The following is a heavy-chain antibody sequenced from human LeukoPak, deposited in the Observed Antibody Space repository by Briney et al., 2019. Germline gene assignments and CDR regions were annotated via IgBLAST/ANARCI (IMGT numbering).Heavy chain of an antibody. CDR2: ISSSGSTI. V-gene: IGHV3-11*01. D-gene: IGHD6-19*01. CDR1: GFTFSDYY. CDR3: AKDRTVYSSGWYEDYFDY. Sequence: PGGSLRLSCAASGFTFSDYYMSWIRQAPGKGPEWVSYISSSGSTIYYADSVKGRFTISRDNSKNTLYLQMNSLRAEDTAVYYCAKDRTVYSSGWYEDYFDYWGQGTLVTVSS. J-gene: IGHJ4*02.